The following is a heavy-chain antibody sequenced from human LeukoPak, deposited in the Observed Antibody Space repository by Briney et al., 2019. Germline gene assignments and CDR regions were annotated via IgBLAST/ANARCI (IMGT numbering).Heavy chain of an antibody. CDR2: IIPIFGTA. Sequence: ASVKVSCKASGYTFTSYGISWVRQAPGQGLEWMGGIIPIFGTANYAQKFQGRVTITTDESTSTAYMELSSLRSEDTAVYYCARDRRGSYQSYYFDYWGQGTLVTVSS. J-gene: IGHJ4*02. CDR3: ARDRRGSYQSYYFDY. CDR1: GYTFTSYG. D-gene: IGHD1-26*01. V-gene: IGHV1-69*05.